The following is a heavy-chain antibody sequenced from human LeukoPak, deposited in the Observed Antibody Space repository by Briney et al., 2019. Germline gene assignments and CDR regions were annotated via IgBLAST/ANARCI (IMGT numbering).Heavy chain of an antibody. CDR3: AKDIQGYDILTGYPIDY. J-gene: IGHJ4*02. D-gene: IGHD3-9*01. CDR1: GFTFDDYA. CDR2: ISWNSGSI. Sequence: PGGSLRLSCAASGFTFDDYAMHWVRQAPGKGLEWVSGISWNSGSIGYADSVKGRFTISRDNAKNSLYLQMNSLRAEDTALYYCAKDIQGYDILTGYPIDYWGQGTLVTVSS. V-gene: IGHV3-9*01.